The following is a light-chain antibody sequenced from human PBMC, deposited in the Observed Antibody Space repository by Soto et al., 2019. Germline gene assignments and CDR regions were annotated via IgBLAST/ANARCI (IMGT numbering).Light chain of an antibody. V-gene: IGLV2-11*01. CDR1: SSDVGGYNY. CDR2: DVS. CDR3: CSYAGIYTFV. J-gene: IGLJ1*01. Sequence: QSALTQPRSVSGSPGQSVTISCTGTSSDVGGYNYVSWYQQHPGKAPKLMIYDVSKRPSGVPDRFSGSKSGNTASLTISGLHAEDEADYCCCSYAGIYTFVFGTGTKLTVL.